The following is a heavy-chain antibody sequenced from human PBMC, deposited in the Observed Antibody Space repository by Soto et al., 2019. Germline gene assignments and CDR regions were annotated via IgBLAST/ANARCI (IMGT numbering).Heavy chain of an antibody. V-gene: IGHV4-59*01. Sequence: QVQLQESGPGLVKSSETLSLTCSVSGDSSSTYYWGWIRQPPGKGLEWIGYINYSGRSNHNPSLKSRLSISVDASKNQVSLKLSFETAADTAVYYCARSYCADSVSCNWFDPWGQGTLVVVSS. CDR1: GDSSSTYY. D-gene: IGHD2-8*02. CDR3: ARSYCADSVSCNWFDP. CDR2: INYSGRS. J-gene: IGHJ5*02.